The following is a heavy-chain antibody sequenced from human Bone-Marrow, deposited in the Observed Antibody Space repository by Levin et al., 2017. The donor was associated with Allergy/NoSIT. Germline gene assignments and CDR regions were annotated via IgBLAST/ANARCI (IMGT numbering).Heavy chain of an antibody. CDR3: ARARYSGYDLGYYFDY. J-gene: IGHJ4*02. D-gene: IGHD5-12*01. CDR2: IYYSGST. CDR1: GGSISSGDYY. Sequence: SETLSLTCTVSGGSISSGDYYWSWIRQPPGKGLEWIGYIYYSGSTYYNPSLKSRVTISVDTSKNQFSLKLSSVTAADTAVYYCARARYSGYDLGYYFDYWGQGTLVTVSS. V-gene: IGHV4-30-4*01.